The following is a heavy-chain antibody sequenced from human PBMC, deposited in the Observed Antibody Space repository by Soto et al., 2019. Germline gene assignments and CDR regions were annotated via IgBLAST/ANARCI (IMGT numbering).Heavy chain of an antibody. CDR1: GFTFSNYG. Sequence: QVQLVESGGGVVQPGRSLRLSCAASGFTFSNYGMYWVRQAPGKGLEWVAVISYDGSNKYYADSVKGRFTISRDNSKNTLYLQMNSLRAEDTAVYYCAKDVTIFGVAGGMDVWGQGTTVTVSS. D-gene: IGHD3-3*01. CDR2: ISYDGSNK. J-gene: IGHJ6*02. CDR3: AKDVTIFGVAGGMDV. V-gene: IGHV3-30*18.